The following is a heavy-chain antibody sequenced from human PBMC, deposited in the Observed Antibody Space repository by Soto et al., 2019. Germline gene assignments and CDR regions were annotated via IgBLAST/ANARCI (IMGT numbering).Heavy chain of an antibody. CDR2: IYYSGST. V-gene: IGHV4-61*01. CDR3: AKTGWNYYYYGMDV. CDR1: GGSVSSGSYY. J-gene: IGHJ6*02. D-gene: IGHD6-19*01. Sequence: SETLSLTCTVSGGSVSSGSYYWSWIRQPPGKGLEWIGYIYYSGSTNYNPSLKSRVTISVDTSKNQFSLKLSSVTAADTAVYYCAKTGWNYYYYGMDVWSQGTTVTVSS.